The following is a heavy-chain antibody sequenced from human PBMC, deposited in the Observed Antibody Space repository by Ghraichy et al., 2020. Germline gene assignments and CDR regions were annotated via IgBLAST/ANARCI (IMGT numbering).Heavy chain of an antibody. CDR3: AKAGLAGWLQCAPGY. D-gene: IGHD5-24*01. CDR2: ISGSGGST. Sequence: GGSLRLSCAASGFTFSSYAMSWVRQAPGKGLEWVSAISGSGGSTYYADSVKGRFTTSRDNSKNTLYLQMNGLRAGDTAVYYLAKAGLAGWLQCAPGYWSQGTLVTVSS. V-gene: IGHV3-23*01. CDR1: GFTFSSYA. J-gene: IGHJ4*02.